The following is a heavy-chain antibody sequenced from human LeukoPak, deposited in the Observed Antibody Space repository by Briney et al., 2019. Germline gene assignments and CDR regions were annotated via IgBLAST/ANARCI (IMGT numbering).Heavy chain of an antibody. CDR3: AKRPHCTGPGCHHIEY. D-gene: IGHD2-8*02. CDR2: ISGSGGST. J-gene: IGHJ4*02. Sequence: GGSLRLSCAASGFTFSSYAMSWVRQAPGKGMEWVSTISGSGGSTYYADSVKGRFTISRDNSKNTLFLQMNSMSAEDTAVYYCAKRPHCTGPGCHHIEYWGQGTLVTVSS. V-gene: IGHV3-23*01. CDR1: GFTFSSYA.